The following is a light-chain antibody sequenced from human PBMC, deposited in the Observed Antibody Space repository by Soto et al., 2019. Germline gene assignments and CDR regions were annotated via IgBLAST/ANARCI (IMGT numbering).Light chain of an antibody. J-gene: IGLJ3*02. CDR2: NSN. V-gene: IGLV1-44*01. Sequence: QAVVTQPPSASAAPGQRVLISCSGSSSNIGGNPVNWYRQFPGMAPQLLIYNSNQRPSGVPDRFSGSKSGNSASLAISDLQSEDEAAYYCSAWDDRLNGQWVIGGGTKVTVL. CDR3: SAWDDRLNGQWV. CDR1: SSNIGGNP.